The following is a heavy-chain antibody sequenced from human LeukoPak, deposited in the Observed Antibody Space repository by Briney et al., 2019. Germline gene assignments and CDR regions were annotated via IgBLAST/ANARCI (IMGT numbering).Heavy chain of an antibody. CDR2: ISGVSTTI. CDR3: ARIPSWDTAMAAGDY. D-gene: IGHD5-18*01. Sequence: PGGSLRLSCAASGFTFSDYSMNWVRQAPGKGLEWVSYISGVSTTIYYADSVKGRFTISRDNAKNSLYLQMNSLRAEDTAVYYCARIPSWDTAMAAGDYWGQGTLVTVSS. CDR1: GFTFSDYS. V-gene: IGHV3-48*04. J-gene: IGHJ4*02.